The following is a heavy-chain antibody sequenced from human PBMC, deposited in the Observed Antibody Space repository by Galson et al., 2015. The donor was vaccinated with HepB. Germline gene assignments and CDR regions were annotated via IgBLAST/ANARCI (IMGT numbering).Heavy chain of an antibody. Sequence: SLRLSCAASGFTFSNAWMNWVRQAPGKGLEWVGRIKSKTDGGTADYAAPVKGRFTISGDDSKNTLYLQMNSLKTEDTAVYYCTTDPYYDSSGYFYTLGDYWGQGTLVTVSS. J-gene: IGHJ4*02. CDR2: IKSKTDGGTA. D-gene: IGHD3-22*01. V-gene: IGHV3-15*07. CDR3: TTDPYYDSSGYFYTLGDY. CDR1: GFTFSNAW.